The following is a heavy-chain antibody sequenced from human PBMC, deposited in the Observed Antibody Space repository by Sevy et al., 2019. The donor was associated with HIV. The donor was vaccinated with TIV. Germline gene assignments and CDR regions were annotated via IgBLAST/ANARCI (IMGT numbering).Heavy chain of an antibody. Sequence: GGSLRLSCAASGFTFSSYWMSWVRQAPGKGLEWVAVISYDGSNKYYADSVKGRFTISRDNSKNTLYLQMNSLRAEDTAVYYCARDFSSIFLEWLSAFDYWGQGTLVTVSS. CDR3: ARDFSSIFLEWLSAFDY. D-gene: IGHD3-3*01. J-gene: IGHJ4*02. CDR1: GFTFSSYW. V-gene: IGHV3-30-3*01. CDR2: ISYDGSNK.